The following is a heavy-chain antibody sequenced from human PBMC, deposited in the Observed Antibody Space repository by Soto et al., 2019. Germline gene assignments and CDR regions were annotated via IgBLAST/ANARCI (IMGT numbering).Heavy chain of an antibody. CDR1: GFSFSSVW. J-gene: IGHJ4*02. V-gene: IGHV3-7*01. CDR2: IKYDGSEE. CDR3: VTDLNWQGH. Sequence: PGGSLKLSCVVSGFSFSSVWMTWVHQASGKGLECVANIKYDGSEEYYVDSVKGRFTISRDNAKNSLYLQMNSLRDEDSAVYYCVTDLNWQGHWGQGT.